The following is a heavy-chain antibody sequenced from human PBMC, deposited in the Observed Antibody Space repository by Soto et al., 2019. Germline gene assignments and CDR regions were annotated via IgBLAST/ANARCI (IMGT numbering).Heavy chain of an antibody. CDR3: ARSGIVLVPAARPGDYHYYGMDV. Sequence: SETLSLTCAVSGGSISSSNWWSWVRQPPGKGLEWIGEVYHSGSTNYNPSLRSRVTISVDKSKNQFSLKLSSVTAADTAVYYCARSGIVLVPAARPGDYHYYGMDVWGQRTTVTVSS. J-gene: IGHJ6*02. CDR1: GGSISSSNW. CDR2: VYHSGST. V-gene: IGHV4-4*02. D-gene: IGHD2-2*01.